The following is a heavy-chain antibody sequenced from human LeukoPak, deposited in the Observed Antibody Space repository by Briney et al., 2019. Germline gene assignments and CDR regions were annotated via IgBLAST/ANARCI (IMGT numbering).Heavy chain of an antibody. CDR1: GFTFNNYA. D-gene: IGHD3-10*01. CDR3: AKSGPGSGTSGGDYFDY. J-gene: IGHJ4*02. CDR2: ISGSGSST. Sequence: GGSLRLSCAASGFTFNNYAMSWVRQAPGKGLEWVSAISGSGSSTDYADSVKGRFTISRDTSKNTLYLQMNSLRAEDTAVYYCAKSGPGSGTSGGDYFDYWGQGTLVTVSS. V-gene: IGHV3-23*01.